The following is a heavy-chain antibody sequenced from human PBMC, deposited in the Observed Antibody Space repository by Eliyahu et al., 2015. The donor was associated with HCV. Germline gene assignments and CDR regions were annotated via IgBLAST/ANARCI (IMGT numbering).Heavy chain of an antibody. J-gene: IGHJ5*02. D-gene: IGHD2-2*01. CDR3: ARDHSDSISTWWFDP. CDR2: IHPSGDNT. Sequence: QVQLVQSGAEVKKPGASVKVSCKTSGYTFTSNYMHWVRQAPGQGLEWMGVIHPSGDNTNYAQKFHGRVTLTTDTSTSTFYMELSSLRSEDTAVYYCARDHSDSISTWWFDPWGQGTLVTVSS. CDR1: GYTFTSNY. V-gene: IGHV1-46*01.